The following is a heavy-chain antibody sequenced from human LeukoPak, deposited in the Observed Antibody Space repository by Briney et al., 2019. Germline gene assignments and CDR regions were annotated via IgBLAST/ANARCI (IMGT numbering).Heavy chain of an antibody. V-gene: IGHV4-59*01. CDR2: IYYSGST. D-gene: IGHD3-10*01. CDR3: ASSRSAGLWFG. J-gene: IGHJ4*02. CDR1: GGSISSYY. Sequence: SETLSLTCAVSGGSISSYYWSWIRQPPGKGLEWIGYIYYSGSTNYNPSLKSRVTISVDTSKNQFSLKLSSVTAADTAVYYCASSRSAGLWFGWGQGTLVTVSS.